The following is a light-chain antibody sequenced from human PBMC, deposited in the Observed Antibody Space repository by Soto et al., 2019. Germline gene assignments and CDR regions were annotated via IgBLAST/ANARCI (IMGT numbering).Light chain of an antibody. Sequence: EIVWTQSPGTLSLSPGEIATLSCRASQSASSSSLAWYQQKPGQAPRLLIYDASIRATGIPNRFSGSGSGTDFTLTISRLEPEDSAVYYCQQYGSSPLTFGGGTKVEIK. CDR1: QSASSSS. CDR2: DAS. CDR3: QQYGSSPLT. J-gene: IGKJ4*01. V-gene: IGKV3-20*01.